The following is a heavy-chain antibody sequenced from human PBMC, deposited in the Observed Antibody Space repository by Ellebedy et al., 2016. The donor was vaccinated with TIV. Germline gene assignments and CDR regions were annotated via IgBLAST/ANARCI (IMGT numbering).Heavy chain of an antibody. Sequence: MPGGSLRLSCTVSGGSTSTYYWTWIRQPPGKGLEWNGNVYYSGSPNYNPSLKSRVTISLDTSKKQFSLKLDSVTAADTAVYYCARGFLSKWLDPWGRGILVTVAS. CDR1: GGSTSTYY. CDR2: VYYSGSP. V-gene: IGHV4-59*01. J-gene: IGHJ5*02. CDR3: ARGFLSKWLDP.